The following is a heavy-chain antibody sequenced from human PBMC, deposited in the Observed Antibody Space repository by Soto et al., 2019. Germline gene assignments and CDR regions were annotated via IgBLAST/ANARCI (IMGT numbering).Heavy chain of an antibody. CDR1: GFTFSSYG. V-gene: IGHV3-30*18. CDR2: ISYDGSNK. D-gene: IGHD6-13*01. Sequence: GGSLRLSCAASGFTFSSYGMHWVRQAPGKGLEWVAVISYDGSNKYYADSVKGRFTISRDNSKNTLYLQMNSLRAEDTAVYYCAKDASLAAAGPIEYWGQGTRVTVSS. CDR3: AKDASLAAAGPIEY. J-gene: IGHJ4*02.